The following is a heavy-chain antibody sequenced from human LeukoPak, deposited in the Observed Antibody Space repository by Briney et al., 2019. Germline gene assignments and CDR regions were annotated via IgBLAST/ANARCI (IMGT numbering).Heavy chain of an antibody. V-gene: IGHV3-23*01. D-gene: IGHD6-6*01. J-gene: IGHJ4*02. CDR3: ARVSKMGAPGGIAARRHFDY. Sequence: GGSLRLSCAASGFTFSSYAMSWVRQAPGKGLEWVSAISGSGGSTYYADSVKGRFTISRDNSKNTLYLQMNSLRAEDTAVYYCARVSKMGAPGGIAARRHFDYWGQGTLVAVSS. CDR2: ISGSGGST. CDR1: GFTFSSYA.